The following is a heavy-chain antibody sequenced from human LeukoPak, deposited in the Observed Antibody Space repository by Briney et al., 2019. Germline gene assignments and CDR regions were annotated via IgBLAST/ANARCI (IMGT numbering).Heavy chain of an antibody. Sequence: GGSLRLSRAASGFTFSDYYMSWFRQAPGKGLEWVSSISGSSIYRYYYADSVKGRFTISRDNAKNSLYLQMNNLRAEDTAVYYCARWDGMDVWGQGTTVTVSS. CDR1: GFTFSDYY. CDR3: ARWDGMDV. V-gene: IGHV3-11*06. J-gene: IGHJ6*02. CDR2: ISGSSIYR.